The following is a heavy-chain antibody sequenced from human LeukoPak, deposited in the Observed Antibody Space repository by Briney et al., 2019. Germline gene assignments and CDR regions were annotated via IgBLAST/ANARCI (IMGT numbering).Heavy chain of an antibody. CDR2: ISGSGDAT. D-gene: IGHD3-16*01. CDR1: GFTFNAYV. V-gene: IGHV3-23*01. Sequence: GGSLRLSCVRSGFTFNAYVLSWVRQRPGKGPEWVSMISGSGDATDYADSVKDRLTISRDNAKKTLYLQINNARADDTAIYYCAKDPRAMGRYFFDDWGQGSLVTVSS. CDR3: AKDPRAMGRYFFDD. J-gene: IGHJ4*01.